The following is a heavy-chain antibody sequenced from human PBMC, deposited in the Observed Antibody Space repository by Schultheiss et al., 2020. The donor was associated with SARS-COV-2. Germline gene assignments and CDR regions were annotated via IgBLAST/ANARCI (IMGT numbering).Heavy chain of an antibody. D-gene: IGHD5-12*01. Sequence: GGSLRLSCAASGFTFSSYDMHWVRQAPGKGLEWVSAISGSGGSTYYADSVKGRFTISRDNAKNSLYLQMNSLRAEDTAVYYCARDPEGYSGYDYGYYFDYWGQGTLVTVSS. CDR1: GFTFSSYD. CDR2: ISGSGGST. V-gene: IGHV3-21*01. CDR3: ARDPEGYSGYDYGYYFDY. J-gene: IGHJ4*02.